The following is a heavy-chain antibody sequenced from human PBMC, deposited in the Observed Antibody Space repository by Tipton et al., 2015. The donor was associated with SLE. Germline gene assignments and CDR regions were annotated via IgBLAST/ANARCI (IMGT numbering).Heavy chain of an antibody. D-gene: IGHD2-15*01. J-gene: IGHJ4*02. CDR2: ISYSGTT. Sequence: TLSLTCTVSGGSITSSNYYWGWIRQPPGKGLEWIGHISYSGTTNYNPSLKSRVTISVDTSKNQFSLKLNSVTAADTALYFCARGDFAVVDYWGQGTLVTVSS. V-gene: IGHV4-61*05. CDR3: ARGDFAVVDY. CDR1: GGSITSSNYY.